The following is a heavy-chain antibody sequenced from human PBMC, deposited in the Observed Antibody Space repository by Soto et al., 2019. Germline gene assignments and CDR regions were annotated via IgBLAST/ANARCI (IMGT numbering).Heavy chain of an antibody. CDR1: GYTFTGYF. Sequence: ASVKVSCKASGYTFTGYFMHWVRQAPGQGLEWMGWINPYSGGADYAQSFQGRVTMTRDTSISTVYMELSRLRFDDTAVYYCARVIRGAYYNSPLDTWGQGTVVTISS. J-gene: IGHJ5*02. D-gene: IGHD3-10*01. V-gene: IGHV1-2*02. CDR3: ARVIRGAYYNSPLDT. CDR2: INPYSGGA.